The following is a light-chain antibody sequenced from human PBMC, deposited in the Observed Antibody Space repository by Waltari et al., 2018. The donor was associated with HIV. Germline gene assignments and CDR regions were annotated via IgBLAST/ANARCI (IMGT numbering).Light chain of an antibody. CDR2: AAS. J-gene: IGKJ4*01. Sequence: DIQMTQSPSSLSASVGGRVTITCRASQSIGRYLNWYQQKPGKAPKLLIYAASSLQSGVPPRFSGSGSGTDFTLAISSLQPEDFATYYCQQSTSTPLTFGGGTKVEI. V-gene: IGKV1-39*01. CDR3: QQSTSTPLT. CDR1: QSIGRY.